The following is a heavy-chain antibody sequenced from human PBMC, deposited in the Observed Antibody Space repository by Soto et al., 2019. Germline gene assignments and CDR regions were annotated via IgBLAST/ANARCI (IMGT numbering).Heavy chain of an antibody. CDR3: AGPDYGDHSGGDAFEI. CDR2: MNPNSGNT. CDR1: GYTFTSYD. D-gene: IGHD4-17*01. Sequence: QVQLVQSGAEVKKPGASVKVSCKASGYTFTSYDINWVRQSTGQGLEWMGWMNPNSGNTGYAQKFKGRVTMTRNTSIRKVYMELGSVSSEDTAVYYCAGPDYGDHSGGDAFEIWGQGTMVTVSS. J-gene: IGHJ3*02. V-gene: IGHV1-8*01.